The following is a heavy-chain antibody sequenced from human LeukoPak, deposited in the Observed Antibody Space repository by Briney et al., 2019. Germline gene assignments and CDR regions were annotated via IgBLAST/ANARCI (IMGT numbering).Heavy chain of an antibody. CDR3: ARRIPQDYYYYYMDV. D-gene: IGHD2-21*01. CDR2: ISSSSSYI. Sequence: GGSLRLSCAASGFTFSSYSMNWVRQAPGKGLEWVSSISSSSSYIYYADSVKGRFTISRDNAKNSLYLQMNSLRAEDTAVYYCARRIPQDYYYYYMDVWGKGTTVTVSS. CDR1: GFTFSSYS. J-gene: IGHJ6*03. V-gene: IGHV3-21*01.